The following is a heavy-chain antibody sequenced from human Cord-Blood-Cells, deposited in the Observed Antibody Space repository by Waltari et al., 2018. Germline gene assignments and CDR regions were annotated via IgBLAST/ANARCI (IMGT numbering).Heavy chain of an antibody. CDR1: GFTFSSYW. CDR3: ARDRAGGPTDAFDI. J-gene: IGHJ3*02. CDR2: IKQDGSEK. D-gene: IGHD2-15*01. V-gene: IGHV3-7*01. Sequence: EVQLVESGGGLVQPGGSLRLSCAAPGFTFSSYWMSWVRPAPGKGLEWVANIKQDGSEKYYVDSVKGRFTISRDNAKNSLYLQMNSLRAEDTAVYYCARDRAGGPTDAFDIWGQGTMVTVSS.